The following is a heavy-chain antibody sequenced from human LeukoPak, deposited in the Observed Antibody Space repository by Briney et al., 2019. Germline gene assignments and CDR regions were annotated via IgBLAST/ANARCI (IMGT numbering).Heavy chain of an antibody. CDR3: ARGGGLDAFDV. CDR1: GFTVSSKY. V-gene: IGHV4-38-2*01. CDR2: MYYSGST. D-gene: IGHD2-15*01. J-gene: IGHJ3*01. Sequence: GSLRLSCAASGFTVSSKYMGWVRQPPGKGLEWIGSMYYSGSTYYNPSLKSRVTISVDTSENQSSLKLSSVTAADTAVYYCARGGGLDAFDVWGPGTMVTVSS.